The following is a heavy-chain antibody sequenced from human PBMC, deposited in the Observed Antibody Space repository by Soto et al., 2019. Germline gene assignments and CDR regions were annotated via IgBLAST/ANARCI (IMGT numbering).Heavy chain of an antibody. CDR2: IYYTGST. D-gene: IGHD2-8*01. CDR3: ARAPYRGTNSRGAFNL. Sequence: QVQLQESGPGLVKPSQTLSLTCTVSGGSISSSDYYWTWIRQSPGRGLEWIGYIYYTGSTYYNPSHNSRLNLAVXTXKXXFSLKLNSMTAADTAVYYCARAPYRGTNSRGAFNLWGQGTMVTVSS. CDR1: GGSISSSDYY. V-gene: IGHV4-30-4*01. J-gene: IGHJ3*01.